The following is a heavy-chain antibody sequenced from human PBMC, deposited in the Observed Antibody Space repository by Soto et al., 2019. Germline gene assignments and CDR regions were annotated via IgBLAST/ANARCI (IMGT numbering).Heavy chain of an antibody. V-gene: IGHV3-23*04. CDR3: AKDYSNYRHYYGMDV. J-gene: IGHJ6*02. CDR2: ISGSGGNT. Sequence: EVPLVESGGGLVKPGGSLRLSCAASGFTFNSYAMSWVRQAPGKGLEWVSAISGSGGNTYYADSVKGRFTISRDNSKNTLYLQMNSLRAEDTAVYYCAKDYSNYRHYYGMDVWGQGTTVTVSS. D-gene: IGHD4-4*01. CDR1: GFTFNSYA.